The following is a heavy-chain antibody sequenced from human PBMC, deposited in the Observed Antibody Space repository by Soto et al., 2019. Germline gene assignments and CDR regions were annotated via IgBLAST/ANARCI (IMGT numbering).Heavy chain of an antibody. CDR2: ISSSSSTI. D-gene: IGHD2-15*01. J-gene: IGHJ4*02. CDR1: GFTSSTYS. CDR3: ARGLGYCSGGSCYSDY. V-gene: IGHV3-48*02. Sequence: EVQLVESGGGLVQPGGSLRLSCAASGFTSSTYSMNWVRQAPGKGREWVSYISSSSSTIYYADSVKGRFTISRDNAKNSLYLQMNSLRDEDTAVYYCARGLGYCSGGSCYSDYWCQGTLVTVSS.